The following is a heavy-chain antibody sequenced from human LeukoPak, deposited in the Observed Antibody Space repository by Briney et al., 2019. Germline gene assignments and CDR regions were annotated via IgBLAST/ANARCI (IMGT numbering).Heavy chain of an antibody. Sequence: ASVKVSCKASGYSFVTSDINWVRPAAGQGLEWMGWMNPLSGNTGYAQKFQGRVTMTRNTSTGTAYMELSSLRSEDTAVYYCVRSLAVDGTRAYWGQGTPVIVSS. CDR2: MNPLSGNT. CDR3: VRSLAVDGTRAY. J-gene: IGHJ4*02. D-gene: IGHD6-19*01. CDR1: GYSFVTSD. V-gene: IGHV1-8*01.